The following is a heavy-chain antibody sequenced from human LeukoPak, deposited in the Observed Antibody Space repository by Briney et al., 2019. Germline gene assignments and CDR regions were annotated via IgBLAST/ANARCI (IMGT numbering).Heavy chain of an antibody. D-gene: IGHD3-10*01. V-gene: IGHV3-11*01. CDR2: ISSSGSTI. J-gene: IGHJ3*02. CDR3: ARDLESEVVRAFDI. Sequence: GGSLRLSCAGSGFTFSDYYMSWIRQAPGKGLEWVSYISSSGSTIYYADSVKGRFTISRDNAKNSLYLQMNSLRAEDTAVYYCARDLESEVVRAFDIWGQGTMVTVSS. CDR1: GFTFSDYY.